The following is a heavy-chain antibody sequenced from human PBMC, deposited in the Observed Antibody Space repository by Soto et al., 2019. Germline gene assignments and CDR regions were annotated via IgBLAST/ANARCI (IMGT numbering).Heavy chain of an antibody. CDR1: GGSISSSY. D-gene: IGHD5-12*01. J-gene: IGHJ6*02. CDR2: IYYSGST. CDR3: ARGDGYNPPYYYYYGMDV. V-gene: IGHV4-59*01. Sequence: SETLSLTCNVSGGSISSSYWSWIRQPPGKGLEWIGYIYYSGSTSYSPSLKSRVTISVDTSKNQFSLKLSSVTAADTAVYYCARGDGYNPPYYYYYGMDVWGQGTTVTVSS.